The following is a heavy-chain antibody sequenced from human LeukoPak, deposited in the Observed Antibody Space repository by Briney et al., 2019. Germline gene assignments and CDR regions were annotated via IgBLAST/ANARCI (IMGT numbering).Heavy chain of an antibody. J-gene: IGHJ6*03. V-gene: IGHV3-21*01. CDR3: ARDQWLVHVAKYYYMDV. CDR1: AFTFSSYS. Sequence: AGSLRLSCAASAFTFSSYSTNWDRKAPWKGLEWVSSISSSSTYIYYEDSVKGRFTIARDNVKNSLYLQMDSLRAEDTAVYYWARDQWLVHVAKYYYMDVWGKGTTVTVSS. D-gene: IGHD6-19*01. CDR2: ISSSSTYI.